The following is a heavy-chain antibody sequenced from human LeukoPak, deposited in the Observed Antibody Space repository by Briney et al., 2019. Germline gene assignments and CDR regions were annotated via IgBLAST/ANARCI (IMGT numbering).Heavy chain of an antibody. CDR2: IYYSGST. Sequence: SETLSLTCTVSGGSISSSSYYWGWIRQPPGKGLEWIGSIYYSGSTYYNPSLKSRVTISVDTSKNRFSLKLSSVTAADTAVYYCARGGNYYGSGSYYTRTDSHFDYWGQGTLVTVSS. D-gene: IGHD3-10*01. J-gene: IGHJ4*02. CDR1: GGSISSSSYY. V-gene: IGHV4-39*07. CDR3: ARGGNYYGSGSYYTRTDSHFDY.